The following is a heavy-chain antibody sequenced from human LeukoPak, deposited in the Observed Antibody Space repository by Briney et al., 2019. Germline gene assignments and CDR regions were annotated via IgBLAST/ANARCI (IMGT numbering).Heavy chain of an antibody. CDR3: ARVRAAWTGYYYYMDV. CDR2: IYYSGST. CDR1: GGSISSDDYY. J-gene: IGHJ6*03. V-gene: IGHV4-30-4*01. Sequence: PSQTLSLTCTVSGGSISSDDYYWSWIRQPPGKGLEWIGYIYYSGSTYYNPSLKSRVTISVDTSKNQFSLKVNSVTAADTAVYYCARVRAAWTGYYYYMDVWGKGTTVTVSS. D-gene: IGHD6-13*01.